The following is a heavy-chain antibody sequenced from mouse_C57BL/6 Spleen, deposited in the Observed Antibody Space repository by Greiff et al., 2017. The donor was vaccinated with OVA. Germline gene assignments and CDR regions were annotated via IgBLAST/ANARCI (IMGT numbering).Heavy chain of an antibody. CDR1: GYTFTSYW. D-gene: IGHD1-1*01. CDR3: ARSYHYGSSYGYFDV. CDR2: IDPSDSET. J-gene: IGHJ1*03. V-gene: IGHV1-52*01. Sequence: QVQLQQPGAELVRPGSSVKLSCKASGYTFTSYWMHWVKQRPIQGLEWIGNIDPSDSETHYTQKFKDKATLTVDKSSSTAYMQLSSLTSEDSAVYYCARSYHYGSSYGYFDVWGTGTTVTVSS.